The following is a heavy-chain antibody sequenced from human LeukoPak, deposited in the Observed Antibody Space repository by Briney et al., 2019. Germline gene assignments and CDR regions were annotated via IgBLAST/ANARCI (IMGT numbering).Heavy chain of an antibody. V-gene: IGHV3-7*01. CDR1: GFTFSSYW. CDR3: ARDQSYYYDSSGCYYGY. D-gene: IGHD3-22*01. CDR2: IKQDGSEK. J-gene: IGHJ4*02. Sequence: GGSLRLSCAASGFTFSSYWMSWVRQAPGKGLEWVANIKQDGSEKYYVDSVKGRFTISRDNAKNSLYLQMNSLRAEDTAVYYCARDQSYYYDSSGCYYGYWGQGTLVTVSS.